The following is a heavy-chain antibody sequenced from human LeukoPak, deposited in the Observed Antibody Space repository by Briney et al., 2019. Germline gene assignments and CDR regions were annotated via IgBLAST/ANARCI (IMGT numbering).Heavy chain of an antibody. V-gene: IGHV3-48*01. CDR2: ISNDNSII. CDR3: GTDWPVW. Sequence: GGSLRLSCAVSGFTFSASGMHWVRQAPGKGLEWVSYISNDNSIIHYGDSVKARFTISKDNVKNSLFLQMNSLRADDTAVYFCGTDWPVWWGQGTLVTVSS. CDR1: GFTFSASG. D-gene: IGHD3-16*01. J-gene: IGHJ4*02.